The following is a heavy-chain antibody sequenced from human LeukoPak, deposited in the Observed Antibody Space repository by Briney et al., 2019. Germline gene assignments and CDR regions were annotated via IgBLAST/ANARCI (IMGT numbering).Heavy chain of an antibody. CDR3: ARVSGRYYDSSGYPNFDY. CDR1: GGSISIYY. CDR2: IYTSGST. Sequence: SETLSLTCTISGGSISIYYWSWIRQPAGKGLEWIGRIYTSGSTNYNPSLKSRVTMSVDTSKNQFSLKLSSVTAADTAVYYCARVSGRYYDSSGYPNFDYWGQGTLVTVSS. D-gene: IGHD3-22*01. V-gene: IGHV4-4*07. J-gene: IGHJ4*02.